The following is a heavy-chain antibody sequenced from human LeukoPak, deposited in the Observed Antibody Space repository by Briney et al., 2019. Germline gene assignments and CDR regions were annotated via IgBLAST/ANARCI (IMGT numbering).Heavy chain of an antibody. J-gene: IGHJ4*02. CDR3: ARGYSAVTTSQYFDY. Sequence: PSETLSLTCTVSGGSISSYYWSWLRQPPGKGLEWIGYIYYSGSTNYNPSLKSRVTISVDTSKNQFSLKLSSVTAADTAVYYCARGYSAVTTSQYFDYWAREPWSPSPQ. D-gene: IGHD4-17*01. V-gene: IGHV4-59*01. CDR1: GGSISSYY. CDR2: IYYSGST.